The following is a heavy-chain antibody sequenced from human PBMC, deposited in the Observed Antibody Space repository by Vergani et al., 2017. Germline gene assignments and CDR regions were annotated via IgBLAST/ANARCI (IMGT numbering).Heavy chain of an antibody. CDR2: ISGSGGST. J-gene: IGHJ4*02. CDR1: GFTFSSYA. CDR3: AKXPNIVVVPAAQSFYFDY. Sequence: EVQLLESGGGLVQPGGSLRLSCAASGFTFSSYAMSWVRQAPGKGLEWVSAISGSGGSTYYADSVKGRFTISRDNSKNTLYLQMNSLRAEDTAVYYCAKXPNIVVVPAAQSFYFDYWGQGTLVTVSS. D-gene: IGHD2-2*01. V-gene: IGHV3-23*01.